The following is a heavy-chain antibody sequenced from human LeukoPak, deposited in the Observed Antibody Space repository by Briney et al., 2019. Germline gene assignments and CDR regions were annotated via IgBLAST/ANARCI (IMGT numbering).Heavy chain of an antibody. CDR1: GGTFSSYA. V-gene: IGHV1-69*13. J-gene: IGHJ4*02. D-gene: IGHD5-12*01. CDR2: IIPIFGTA. Sequence: ASVKVSCKASGGTFSSYAISWVRRAPGQGLEWMGGIIPIFGTANYAQKFQGRVTITADESTSTAYMELSSLRSEDTAVYYCARGRGVATIVVLNPPVYWGQGTLVTVSS. CDR3: ARGRGVATIVVLNPPVY.